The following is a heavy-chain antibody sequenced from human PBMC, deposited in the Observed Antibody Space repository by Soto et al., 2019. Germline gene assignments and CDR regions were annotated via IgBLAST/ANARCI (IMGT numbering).Heavy chain of an antibody. V-gene: IGHV3-23*01. CDR2: ISVSGVST. J-gene: IGHJ4*02. D-gene: IGHD6-6*01. Sequence: EVQLLESGGGLVQPGGSLRLSCAASGFTFSSYAMSWVRQAPGKGLEWVSGISVSGVSTYYADSVKGRFTISRDNSKSTLYLQMNSLRAEDTAVYYCAKDRERIATRSIDYWGQGTLVTVSS. CDR3: AKDRERIATRSIDY. CDR1: GFTFSSYA.